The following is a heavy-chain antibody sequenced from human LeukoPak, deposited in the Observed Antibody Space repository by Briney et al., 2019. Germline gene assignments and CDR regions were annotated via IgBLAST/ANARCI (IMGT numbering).Heavy chain of an antibody. CDR1: GFTFSNYW. CDR3: VREGGGSFLDSFDI. Sequence: GGSLRLSCAASGFTFSNYWMHWVRQAPGKGLVWVSRINSDGLITNYADSVKGRFTVSRDNPKNTLYPQMNSLRVEDTAVYYCVREGGGSFLDSFDIWGQGKLVTVSS. J-gene: IGHJ3*02. CDR2: INSDGLIT. D-gene: IGHD2-15*01. V-gene: IGHV3-74*01.